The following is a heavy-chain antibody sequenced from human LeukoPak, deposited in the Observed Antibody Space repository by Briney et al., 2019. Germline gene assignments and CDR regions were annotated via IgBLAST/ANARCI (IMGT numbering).Heavy chain of an antibody. CDR1: GYTFTGYY. D-gene: IGHD3-10*01. Sequence: ASVKVSCKASGYTFTGYYMHWVRQAPGQGLEWMGWINPNSGGTNYAQKFQGRVTMTRDTSISTAYMELSSLRSEDTAVYYCATRLWFGEFDYWGQGTLVTVSS. CDR3: ATRLWFGEFDY. J-gene: IGHJ4*02. V-gene: IGHV1-2*02. CDR2: INPNSGGT.